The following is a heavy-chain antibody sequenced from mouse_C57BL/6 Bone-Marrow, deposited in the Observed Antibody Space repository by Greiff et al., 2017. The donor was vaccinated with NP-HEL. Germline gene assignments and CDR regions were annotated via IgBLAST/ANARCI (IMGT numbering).Heavy chain of an antibody. CDR3: ARKRGTPIY. CDR2: IYPSSGNT. CDR1: GYTFTSYG. J-gene: IGHJ2*01. Sequence: VKLQESGAELARPGASVKLSCKASGYTFTSYGISWVKQRTGQGLEWIGEIYPSSGNTYYNEKFKGKATLTADKSSSTAYMQLRSLTSEDSAVYCWARKRGTPIYWGQGTTLTVSS. V-gene: IGHV1-81*01.